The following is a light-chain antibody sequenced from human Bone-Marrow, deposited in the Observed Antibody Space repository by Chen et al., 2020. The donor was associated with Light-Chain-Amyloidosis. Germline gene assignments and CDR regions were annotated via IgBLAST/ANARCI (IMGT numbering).Light chain of an antibody. V-gene: IGLV6-57*01. Sequence: NFMLTQPQSESESPGKTVIISCTNSSGSIATNYVQWYQQRPGSSPTTVLYEDDQRPSGVPDRFSGSLDRSSHSASLPISGLKTDDEADYYCQSYQGTSPEVFRGGTKLTVL. J-gene: IGLJ3*02. CDR3: QSYQGTSPEV. CDR1: SGSIATNY. CDR2: EDD.